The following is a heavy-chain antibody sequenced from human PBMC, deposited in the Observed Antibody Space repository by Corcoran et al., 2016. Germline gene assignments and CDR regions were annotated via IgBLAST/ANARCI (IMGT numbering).Heavy chain of an antibody. Sequence: QVQLVESGGGVVQPGRSLRLSCAASGFTFSSYGMHWVRQAPGKGLEWVAVIWYDGSNKYYADSVKGRFTISRDNSKNTLYLQMNSLRAEERGVYYCARGLSGSYDYFDYWGQGTLVTVSS. D-gene: IGHD1-26*01. CDR3: ARGLSGSYDYFDY. CDR1: GFTFSSYG. CDR2: IWYDGSNK. V-gene: IGHV3-33*01. J-gene: IGHJ4*02.